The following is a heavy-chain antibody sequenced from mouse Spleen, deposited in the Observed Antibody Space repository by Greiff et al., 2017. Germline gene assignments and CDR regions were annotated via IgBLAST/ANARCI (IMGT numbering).Heavy chain of an antibody. CDR3: ARGRWLLIYAMDF. Sequence: DVKLVESGGGLVKLGGSLKLSCAASGFTFSSYAMSWVRQTPEKRLEWVATISSGGGNTYYPDSVKGRFTISRDNAKNTLYLQMSSLKSEDTAMYYCARGRWLLIYAMDFWGQGTSVTVSS. CDR2: ISSGGGNT. CDR1: GFTFSSYA. V-gene: IGHV5-9*04. J-gene: IGHJ4*01. D-gene: IGHD2-3*01.